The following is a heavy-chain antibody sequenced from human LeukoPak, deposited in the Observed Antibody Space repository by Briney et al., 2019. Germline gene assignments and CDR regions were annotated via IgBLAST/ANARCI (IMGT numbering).Heavy chain of an antibody. CDR2: ISYDGSNK. Sequence: PGGSLRLSCAASGFTFSSYAMHWVRQAPGKGLEWVAVISYDGSNKYYADSVKGRFTISRDNSKNTLYLQMNSLRAEDTAVYYCAREAIYGSGSTDAFDIWGQGTMVTVSS. D-gene: IGHD3-10*01. CDR3: AREAIYGSGSTDAFDI. J-gene: IGHJ3*02. V-gene: IGHV3-30-3*01. CDR1: GFTFSSYA.